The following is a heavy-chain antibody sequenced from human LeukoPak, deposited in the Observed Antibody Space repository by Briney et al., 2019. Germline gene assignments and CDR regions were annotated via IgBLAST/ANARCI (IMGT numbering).Heavy chain of an antibody. D-gene: IGHD1/OR15-1a*01. V-gene: IGHV4-61*02. CDR1: GGSISSGSYY. CDR3: ARLTYVGNTDY. J-gene: IGHJ4*02. CDR2: IYTSGST. Sequence: PSQTLSLTCAVSGGSISSGSYYWSWIRQPAGEGLGWIGRIYTSGSTNYNPSLKSRVTISVHTSKNQFSLKLSSVTAADTAVYYCARLTYVGNTDYWGQGALVTVSS.